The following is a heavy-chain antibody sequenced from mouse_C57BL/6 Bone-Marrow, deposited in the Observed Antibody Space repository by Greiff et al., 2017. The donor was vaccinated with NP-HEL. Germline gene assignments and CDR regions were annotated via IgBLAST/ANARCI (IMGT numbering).Heavy chain of an antibody. V-gene: IGHV1-64*01. Sequence: VQLQQPGAELVKPGASVKLSCTASGYTFNSYWMHWVKQRPGQGLEWIGMIHPNSGSTNYNEKFKSKATLTVDKSSSTAYMQLSSLTSEDSAVYSCARLRFHYFDYWGQGTTLTVSS. CDR3: ARLRFHYFDY. CDR2: IHPNSGST. J-gene: IGHJ2*01. CDR1: GYTFNSYW.